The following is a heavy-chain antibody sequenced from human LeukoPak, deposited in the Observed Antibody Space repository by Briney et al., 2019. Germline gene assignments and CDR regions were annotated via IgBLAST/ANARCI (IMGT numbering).Heavy chain of an antibody. Sequence: GGSLRLSCAASGFTLSSYWMSWVRQAPGKGLEWVANIKQDGSEKYYVDSVKGRFTISRDNGKNSLYLQMNSLRAEDTAVYYCARAVAGPTDFDYWGQGTLVTVSS. V-gene: IGHV3-7*01. J-gene: IGHJ4*02. CDR3: ARAVAGPTDFDY. CDR2: IKQDGSEK. CDR1: GFTLSSYW. D-gene: IGHD6-19*01.